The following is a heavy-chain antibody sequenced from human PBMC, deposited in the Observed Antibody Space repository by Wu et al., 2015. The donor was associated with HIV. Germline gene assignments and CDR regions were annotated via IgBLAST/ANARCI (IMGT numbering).Heavy chain of an antibody. CDR1: GYTFTGYY. CDR3: ARDRTYYDFWGVPP. D-gene: IGHD3-3*01. Sequence: QVQLVQSGAEVKKPGASVKVSCKASGYTFTGYYMHWVRQAPGQGLEWMGWINPNSGGTKYAQKFQGRVTMTRDTSISTAYMELSWLRSDDTAVYYCARDRTYYDFWGVPPWGQGTLVTVS. CDR2: INPNSGGT. V-gene: IGHV1-2*02. J-gene: IGHJ1*01.